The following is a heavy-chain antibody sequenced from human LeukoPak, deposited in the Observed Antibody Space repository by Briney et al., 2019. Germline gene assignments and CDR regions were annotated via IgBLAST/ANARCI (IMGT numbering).Heavy chain of an antibody. CDR1: GFTFSSYW. J-gene: IGHJ4*02. CDR2: INQAGSEK. Sequence: AGGSLRLSCADSGFTFSSYWISWVRQAPGKGLEWVANINQAGSEKYYVDSVRGRFTISRDNAKNSLYLQMNSLRAEDTAVYYCAISSPVATVGYWGQGTLVTVSS. V-gene: IGHV3-7*01. CDR3: AISSPVATVGY. D-gene: IGHD4-23*01.